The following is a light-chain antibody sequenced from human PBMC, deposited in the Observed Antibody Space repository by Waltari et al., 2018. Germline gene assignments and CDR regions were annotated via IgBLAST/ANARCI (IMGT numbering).Light chain of an antibody. CDR3: LQDYSFPRT. J-gene: IGKJ1*01. CDR1: QGNRND. V-gene: IGKV1-6*01. CDR2: TAS. Sequence: AIQMTQSPSSLFASVGDRVTITCRASQGNRNDLGWYQQKPGKDPKLLIYTASSLHSGVPSRFSGSGSGTEFTLTISSLQPEDFATYYCLQDYSFPRTFGQGTKVEI.